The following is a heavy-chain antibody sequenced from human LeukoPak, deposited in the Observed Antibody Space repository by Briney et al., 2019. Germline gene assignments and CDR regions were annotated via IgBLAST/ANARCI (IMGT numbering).Heavy chain of an antibody. J-gene: IGHJ4*02. CDR1: GGSISSGGYY. CDR2: IYYSGST. Sequence: PSQTLSLTCTVSGGSISSGGYYWSWIRQHPGKGLEWIGYIYYSGSTYYNPSLKSRVTISVDTSKNQFSLKLSSVTAADTAVYYCAREEMATTTIDYWGQGTLVTVSS. V-gene: IGHV4-31*03. CDR3: AREEMATTTIDY. D-gene: IGHD5-24*01.